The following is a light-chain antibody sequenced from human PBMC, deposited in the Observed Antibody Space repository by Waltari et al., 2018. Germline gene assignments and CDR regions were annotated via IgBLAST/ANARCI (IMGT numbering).Light chain of an antibody. CDR2: WAS. CDR3: QQYYSTPPWT. J-gene: IGKJ1*01. V-gene: IGKV4-1*01. Sequence: DIVMTQSPDSLAVSLGERATINCKSSQSVLYSSNNKNYLAWYQQKPGQPPKLLISWASTRESGVPERFSGSGSGTDFTLTISSLQAEDVAVYYCQQYYSTPPWTFGQGTKVEIK. CDR1: QSVLYSSNNKNY.